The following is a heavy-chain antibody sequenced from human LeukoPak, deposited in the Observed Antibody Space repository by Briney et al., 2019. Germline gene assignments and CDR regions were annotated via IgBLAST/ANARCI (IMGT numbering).Heavy chain of an antibody. CDR2: IYSSGSS. V-gene: IGHV4-4*07. D-gene: IGHD2-8*02. CDR3: ARGCVVSSGTGVAY. CDR1: GGSISSSY. J-gene: IGHJ4*02. Sequence: SETLSLTCTVSGGSISSSYWRWIRQSAGKGLEWIGRIYSSGSSNYNPSLKGRVTMSVDTSKKQFSLELSSVTAAGTAVYYCARGCVVSSGTGVAYWGQGTLVTVSS.